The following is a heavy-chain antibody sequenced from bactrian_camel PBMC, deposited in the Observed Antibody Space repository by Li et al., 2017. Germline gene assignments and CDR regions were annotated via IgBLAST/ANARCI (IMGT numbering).Heavy chain of an antibody. V-gene: IGHV3S68*01. CDR2: TDSNGKA. Sequence: HVQLVESGGGSVQAGGSLRLSCKITQDDNWSYCMGWFRQAPGKEREGVAFTDSNGKATYADSMKGRFTISRDNAKNTLYLQLSSLKTEDTAMYYCANAITETYGGFGPDFGYWGQGTQVTVS. CDR3: ANAITETYGGFGPDFGY. CDR1: QDDNWSYC. J-gene: IGHJ6*01. D-gene: IGHD5*01.